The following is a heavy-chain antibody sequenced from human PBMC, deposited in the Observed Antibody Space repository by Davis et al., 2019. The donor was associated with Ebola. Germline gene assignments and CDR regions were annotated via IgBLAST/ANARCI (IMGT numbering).Heavy chain of an antibody. CDR1: GYTLTELS. CDR3: AMTTVTLQRFDY. V-gene: IGHV1-3*01. J-gene: IGHJ4*02. D-gene: IGHD4-17*01. Sequence: AASVKVSCKVSGYTLTELSMHWVRQAPGQRLEWMGWINAGNGDTKYSQKFQGRVTITRDTSASTAYMELSSLRSEDTALYYWAMTTVTLQRFDYWGQGTLVTVSS. CDR2: INAGNGDT.